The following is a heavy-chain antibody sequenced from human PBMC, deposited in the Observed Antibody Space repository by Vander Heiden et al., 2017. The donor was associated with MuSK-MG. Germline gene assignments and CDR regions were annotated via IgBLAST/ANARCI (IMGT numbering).Heavy chain of an antibody. CDR1: GGSIISSSYY. CDR3: ARQGPSWPFSMGYYYYGMDV. Sequence: QLQLQESGPGLVKPSETLSLTCTVSGGSIISSSYYWGWIRQPPGKGLEWIGSIYYSGSTYYNPSLKSRVTISVDTSKNQFSLKLSSVTAADTAVYYCARQGPSWPFSMGYYYYGMDVWGQGTTVTVSS. CDR2: IYYSGST. D-gene: IGHD2-21*01. J-gene: IGHJ6*02. V-gene: IGHV4-39*01.